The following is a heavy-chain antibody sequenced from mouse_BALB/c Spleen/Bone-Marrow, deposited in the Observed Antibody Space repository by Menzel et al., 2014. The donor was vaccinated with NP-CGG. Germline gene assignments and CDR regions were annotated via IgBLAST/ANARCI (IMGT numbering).Heavy chain of an antibody. CDR1: GFSLKNYG. J-gene: IGHJ1*01. CDR3: ASDRAYGNWYFDV. V-gene: IGHV2-9*02. D-gene: IGHD2-1*01. Sequence: QVQLKQSGPGLVAPSQSLSITCTVSGFSLKNYGVHWVRQPPGKGLEWLGVIGTGRGTNYNSALMSRLSISKDNSKSQVFLKMNSLQTDDTAMYYCASDRAYGNWYFDVWGAGTTVTVSS. CDR2: IGTGRGT.